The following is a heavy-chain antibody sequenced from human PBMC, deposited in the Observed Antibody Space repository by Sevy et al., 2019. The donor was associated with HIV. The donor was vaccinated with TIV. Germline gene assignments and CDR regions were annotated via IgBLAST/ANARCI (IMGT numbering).Heavy chain of an antibody. CDR1: GFTFSSYG. CDR3: AKPRRGGSYWTFDS. V-gene: IGHV3-30*18. Sequence: GGSLRLSCAASGFTFSSYGMHWVRQAPGKGLDWVAVTSYDGSNKYYADSVKGRFTISRDNYKNTVYLQMNSLRDEDTAVYYCAKPRRGGSYWTFDSWGQGTLVTVSS. J-gene: IGHJ4*02. D-gene: IGHD1-26*01. CDR2: TSYDGSNK.